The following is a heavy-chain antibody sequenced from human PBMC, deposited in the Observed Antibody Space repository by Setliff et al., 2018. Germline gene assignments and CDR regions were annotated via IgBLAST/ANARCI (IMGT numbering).Heavy chain of an antibody. CDR3: AYRRGKTTGGNYPPIH. J-gene: IGHJ4*02. CDR2: IFSNDEK. Sequence: SGPTLVNPTETLTLTCTVSGFSLSNARMGVSWIRQPPGKALEWLAHIFSNDEKSYSTSLRSRLTISKDTSKSQVVLTMTNMDPVDTATYYCAYRRGKTTGGNYPPIHWGQGTLVTVSS. V-gene: IGHV2-26*01. CDR1: GFSLSNARMG. D-gene: IGHD4-17*01.